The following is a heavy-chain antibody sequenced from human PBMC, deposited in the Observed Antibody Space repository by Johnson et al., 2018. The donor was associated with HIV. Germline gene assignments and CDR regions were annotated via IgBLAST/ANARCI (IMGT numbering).Heavy chain of an antibody. CDR2: IYGGGST. J-gene: IGHJ1*01. CDR1: GFTFSSYA. D-gene: IGHD3-10*01. CDR3: ASQVRGLLGLRWAM. Sequence: QVQLVESGGGVVQPGRSLRLSCAASGFTFSSYAMHWVRQAPGKGLEWVSIIYGGGSTYYADSVKGRFTISRDNSKNTLYLQMNKLRAEDTAVYFCASQVRGLLGLRWAMWG. V-gene: IGHV3-NL1*01.